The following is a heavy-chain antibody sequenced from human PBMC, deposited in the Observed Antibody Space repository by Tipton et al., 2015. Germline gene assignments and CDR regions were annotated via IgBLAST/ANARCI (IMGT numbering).Heavy chain of an antibody. Sequence: LRLSCAVYGGSFSGYYWTWIRQPPGEGLQWIGEINQSGTTNYNPSLKTRVTISVDTSKNQFSLKLTSVTAADTAVYYCAREDFPYGMDVWGQGNTVTVSS. CDR1: GGSFSGYY. CDR2: INQSGTT. J-gene: IGHJ6*02. CDR3: AREDFPYGMDV. V-gene: IGHV4-34*01.